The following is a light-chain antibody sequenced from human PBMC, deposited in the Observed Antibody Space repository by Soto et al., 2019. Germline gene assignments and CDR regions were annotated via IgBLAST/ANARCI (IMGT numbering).Light chain of an antibody. V-gene: IGLV2-14*01. J-gene: IGLJ3*02. CDR1: SSDVDHYNY. Sequence: QSVLTQPASVSGSPGQSITISCTGTSSDVDHYNYVSWYQQHPGKAPKLIIYEVSNRPSGVSNRFSGSKSGNTASLTISGLQAEDEGDYYCSSYTTSNTLVFGGGTKLTVL. CDR2: EVS. CDR3: SSYTTSNTLV.